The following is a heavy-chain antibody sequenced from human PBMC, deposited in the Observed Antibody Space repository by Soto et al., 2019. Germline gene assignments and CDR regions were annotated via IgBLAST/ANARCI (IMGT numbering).Heavy chain of an antibody. D-gene: IGHD4-17*01. CDR3: ARSSGDDFFYYGMDV. CDR2: VYARGAT. Sequence: SETLSLTCSVSGASITSHYWNWIRQSAGEGLQWIGRVYARGATNYNPSLKSRVTISGDTSKNQFSLKSTSVTAADTAVYYCARSSGDDFFYYGMDVWGHGTTVTVSS. CDR1: GASITSHY. J-gene: IGHJ6*02. V-gene: IGHV4-59*10.